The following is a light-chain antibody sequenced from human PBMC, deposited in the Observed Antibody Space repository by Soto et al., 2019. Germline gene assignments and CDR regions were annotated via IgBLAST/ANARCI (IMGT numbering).Light chain of an antibody. CDR1: QNIDTY. V-gene: IGKV3-20*01. CDR2: DAS. J-gene: IGKJ1*01. Sequence: EIVLTQSPATLSLSPGERATLSCRASQNIDTYLDWYQQKPGQSPRLLIFDASSRATGTPARFSGSGSGTDFTLTISRLEPEDFAVYYCQQYGSSGTFGQGTKVDIK. CDR3: QQYGSSGT.